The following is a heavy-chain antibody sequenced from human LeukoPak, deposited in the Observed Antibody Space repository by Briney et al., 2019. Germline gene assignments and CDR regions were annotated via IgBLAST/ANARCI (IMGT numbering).Heavy chain of an antibody. D-gene: IGHD3-22*01. V-gene: IGHV4-31*03. Sequence: SQTLSLTCTVSGGSISSGGYYWSWIRQHPGKGLEWIGHIYYSGSTYYNPSLKSRVTISVDTSKNQFSLKLSSVTAADTAVYYCAGDSSGYFMNWGQGTLVTVSS. CDR3: AGDSSGYFMN. CDR1: GGSISSGGYY. J-gene: IGHJ4*02. CDR2: IYYSGST.